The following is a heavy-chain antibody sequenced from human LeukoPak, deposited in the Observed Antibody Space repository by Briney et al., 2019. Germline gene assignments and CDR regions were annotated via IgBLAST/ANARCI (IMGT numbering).Heavy chain of an antibody. Sequence: SETLSLTCTVSGGSINNYYWTWIRQPPGKGLEWIGHIYYSGSTDYNPSLKSRVTLSVDTSKNQFSLKLSSVTAADTAVYYCARDLREDSSSSGHYYYYYYMDVWGKGTTVTVSS. J-gene: IGHJ6*03. CDR1: GGSINNYY. D-gene: IGHD6-6*01. CDR3: ARDLREDSSSSGHYYYYYYMDV. CDR2: IYYSGST. V-gene: IGHV4-59*12.